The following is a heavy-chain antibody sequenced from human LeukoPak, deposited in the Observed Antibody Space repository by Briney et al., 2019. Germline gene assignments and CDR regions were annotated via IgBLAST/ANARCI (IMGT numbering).Heavy chain of an antibody. Sequence: ASVKVSCKASGGTFSSYAISWVRQAPGQGLEWMGWINPKSGGTNYAQKFQGRVTMTRDTSISTAYIELSRLRSDDTAEYYCARDQDGMDVWGQGTTVTVSS. CDR3: ARDQDGMDV. V-gene: IGHV1-2*02. CDR2: INPKSGGT. CDR1: GGTFSSYA. J-gene: IGHJ6*02.